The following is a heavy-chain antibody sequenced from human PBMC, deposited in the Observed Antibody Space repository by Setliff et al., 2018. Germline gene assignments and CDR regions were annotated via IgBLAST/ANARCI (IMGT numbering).Heavy chain of an antibody. CDR1: GGSISSYY. Sequence: SETLSLTCTVSGGSISSYYWSWIRQPPGKGLEWIGYIYNSGSTNYNPSLKSRLTMSVDTSKNQFSLKLTSVTAADTAMYYCRFWSGYYKNDYWGQGTLVTVSS. CDR3: RFWSGYYKNDY. J-gene: IGHJ4*02. D-gene: IGHD3-3*01. CDR2: IYNSGST. V-gene: IGHV4-59*12.